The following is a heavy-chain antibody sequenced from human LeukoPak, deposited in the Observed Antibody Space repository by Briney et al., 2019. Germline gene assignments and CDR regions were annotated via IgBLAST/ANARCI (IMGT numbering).Heavy chain of an antibody. CDR2: IYYSGST. V-gene: IGHV4-38-2*02. Sequence: SETLSLTCTVSGYSISSGYYWGWIRQPPGKGLEWIGYIYYSGSTNYNPSLKSRVTISVDTSKNQFSLKLSSVTAADTAVYYCARHSRGPTWYFDLWGRGTLVTVSS. CDR1: GYSISSGYY. CDR3: ARHSRGPTWYFDL. J-gene: IGHJ2*01. D-gene: IGHD3-22*01.